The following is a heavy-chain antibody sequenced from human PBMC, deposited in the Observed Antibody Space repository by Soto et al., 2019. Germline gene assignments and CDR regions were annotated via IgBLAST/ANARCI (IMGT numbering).Heavy chain of an antibody. V-gene: IGHV2-5*01. CDR2: IYWNDDK. CDR3: PHSHPYSSSWSYYYYYYRMDV. D-gene: IGHD6-13*01. CDR1: GFSLSTSGVG. Sequence: SGPTLVNPTQTLTLTCTFSGFSLSTSGVGVGWIRQPPGKALEWLALIYWNDDKRYSPSLKSRLTITKDTSKNQVVITMTNMDPVDTATYYCPHSHPYSSSWSYYYYYYRMDVWRQGTTVTVSS. J-gene: IGHJ6*02.